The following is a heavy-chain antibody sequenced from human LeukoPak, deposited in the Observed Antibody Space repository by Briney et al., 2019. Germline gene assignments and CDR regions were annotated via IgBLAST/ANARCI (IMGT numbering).Heavy chain of an antibody. J-gene: IGHJ3*02. Sequence: GGSLRLSCAASGFTFSGYSMNWVRQAPGKGLEWVSCIRSNSSYIYYADSVKGRFTISRDNSKNTLYLQMNSLRAEDTAIYYCAEEGENYAFDIWGQGTMVTVSS. D-gene: IGHD2-21*01. CDR2: IRSNSSYI. V-gene: IGHV3-21*04. CDR3: AEEGENYAFDI. CDR1: GFTFSGYS.